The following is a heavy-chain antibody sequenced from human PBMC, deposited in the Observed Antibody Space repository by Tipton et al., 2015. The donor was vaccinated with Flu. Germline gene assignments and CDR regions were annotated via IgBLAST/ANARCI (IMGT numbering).Heavy chain of an antibody. J-gene: IGHJ6*02. CDR2: ISTSGGGT. CDR3: AKPYDYSYSSGRDV. V-gene: IGHV3-23*01. D-gene: IGHD4-11*01. Sequence: SLRLSCAASGFTFSSYAMSWVRQAPGKGLEWVSSISTSGGGTYYADSVKGRFTISRDNSKNTLYLQTNSLRAEDTAVYYCAKPYDYSYSSGRDVWGQGTTVPVSS. CDR1: GFTFSSYA.